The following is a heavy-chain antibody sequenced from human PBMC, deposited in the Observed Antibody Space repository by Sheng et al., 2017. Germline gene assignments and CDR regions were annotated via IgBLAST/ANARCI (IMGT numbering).Heavy chain of an antibody. CDR3: ARGGTAIFGVVSYYFDY. CDR2: IYWNDDK. V-gene: IGHV2-5*01. J-gene: IGHJ4*02. Sequence: QITLKESGPKLVKPTQTLTLTCTFSGFSLSTSGVSVGWIRQPPGKALEWLALIYWNDDKYYSPSLKDRLTITKDTSKNQVVLTMTNMDPLDIATYYCARGGTAIFGVVSYYFDYWGQGTLVTVSS. CDR1: GFSLSTSGVS. D-gene: IGHD3-3*01.